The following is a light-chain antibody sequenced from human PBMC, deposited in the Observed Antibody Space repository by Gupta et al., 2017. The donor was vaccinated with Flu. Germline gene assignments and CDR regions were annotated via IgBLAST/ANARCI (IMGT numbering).Light chain of an antibody. CDR3: QQYDNLRLS. CDR1: QDISNH. CDR2: DAS. V-gene: IGKV1-33*01. Sequence: DILMTQSPSPLSPSVGDRVTITCQPSQDISNHVKWYQQKPGKAPKRLIYDASNLETGVPARFSGSGSGTDFTFTISSLQPEDIATYYCQQYDNLRLSFGGGTKVEIK. J-gene: IGKJ4*01.